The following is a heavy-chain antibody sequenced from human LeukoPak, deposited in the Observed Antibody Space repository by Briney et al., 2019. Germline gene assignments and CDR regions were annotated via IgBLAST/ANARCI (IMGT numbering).Heavy chain of an antibody. J-gene: IGHJ4*02. CDR2: INHSGST. V-gene: IGHV4-34*01. CDR3: ARSRPGIQLWLRGYYFDY. D-gene: IGHD5-18*01. Sequence: PSETLSLTCAVYGGSFSGYYWSWIRQPPGKGLERIGEINHSGSTNYNPSLKSRFTISVDTSNNQFSLKLSSVTAADPAVYYSARSRPGIQLWLRGYYFDYWGQGTLVTVSS. CDR1: GGSFSGYY.